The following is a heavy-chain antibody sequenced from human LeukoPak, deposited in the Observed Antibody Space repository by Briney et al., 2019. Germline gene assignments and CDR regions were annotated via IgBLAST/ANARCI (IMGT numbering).Heavy chain of an antibody. Sequence: SETLSLTCTVSGGSISSYYWSWIRQPPGKGLEWIGYIYYSGSTNYNPSLKSRVTISVDTSKNQFSLKLSSVTAADTAVYYCARSQKRSTSSWRITYFDYWGQGTLVTVSS. D-gene: IGHD2-2*01. CDR2: IYYSGST. CDR1: GGSISSYY. V-gene: IGHV4-59*01. CDR3: ARSQKRSTSSWRITYFDY. J-gene: IGHJ4*02.